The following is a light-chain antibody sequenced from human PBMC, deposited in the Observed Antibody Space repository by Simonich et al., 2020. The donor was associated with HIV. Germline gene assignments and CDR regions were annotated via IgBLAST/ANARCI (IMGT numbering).Light chain of an antibody. J-gene: IGKJ2*01. CDR2: KAS. CDR1: QSISRW. CDR3: QHYNSYPYT. V-gene: IGKV1-5*03. Sequence: DIQMTQSPSTLSASVGDRVTITCRASQSISRWLALYQQKPGKAPNLLIYKASSLETGVSSRFSGSGSGTEFTLTISSLQPDDIATYYCQHYNSYPYTFSQGTKLEIK.